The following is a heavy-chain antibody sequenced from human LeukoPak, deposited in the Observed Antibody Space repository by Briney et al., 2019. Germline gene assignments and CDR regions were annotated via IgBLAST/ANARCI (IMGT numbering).Heavy chain of an antibody. CDR3: ARGRYCSGGSCRISDGMDV. CDR2: ISSSSSYI. D-gene: IGHD2-15*01. CDR1: GFTFSSYS. V-gene: IGHV3-21*01. Sequence: SGGSLRLSCAASGFTFSSYSMNWVRQAPGKGLEWVSSISSSSSYIYYADSVKGRFTISRDNAKNTLYLQMNSLRAEDTAVYYCARGRYCSGGSCRISDGMDVWGQGTTVTVSS. J-gene: IGHJ6*02.